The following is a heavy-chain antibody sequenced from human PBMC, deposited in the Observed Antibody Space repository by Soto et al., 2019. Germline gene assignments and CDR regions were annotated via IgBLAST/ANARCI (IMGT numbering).Heavy chain of an antibody. D-gene: IGHD3-10*01. Sequence: SETLSLTCAVSGGSISSVGYSWSWIRQPPGKGLEWIGYIYHSGSTYYNPSLKSRVTISVDRSKNQFSLKLSSVTAADTAVYYCARAHYGSGSYYKPEYYGMDVWGQGTTVTVSS. CDR2: IYHSGST. V-gene: IGHV4-30-2*01. CDR1: GGSISSVGYS. J-gene: IGHJ6*02. CDR3: ARAHYGSGSYYKPEYYGMDV.